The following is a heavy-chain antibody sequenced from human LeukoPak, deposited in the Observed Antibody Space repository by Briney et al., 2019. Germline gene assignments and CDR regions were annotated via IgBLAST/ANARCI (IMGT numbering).Heavy chain of an antibody. J-gene: IGHJ5*02. D-gene: IGHD3-10*01. CDR1: GFTVNSNY. CDR3: ARDRVDGSEINWFDP. CDR2: IYSGGRT. Sequence: GGSLRLSCAASGFTVNSNYMSWVRQVPGKGLEWVSVIYSGGRTYYADSVKGRFTISRDNSKNTLYLQMNSLRVEDTAVYYCARDRVDGSEINWFDPWGQGTLVTVSS. V-gene: IGHV3-66*01.